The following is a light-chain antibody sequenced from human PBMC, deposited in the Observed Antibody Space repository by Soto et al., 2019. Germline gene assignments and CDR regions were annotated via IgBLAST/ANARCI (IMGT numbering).Light chain of an antibody. CDR3: NSYTNSSPVV. V-gene: IGLV2-14*01. Sequence: QSVLTQPASVSGSPGQSTTISCAGTRDDIGAYDYVSWYQQHPGNAPKLLVYEVTNRPSGVSDRFSGSKSGNTASLTISGLQAEDEADYYCNSYTNSSPVVFGGGTKVTV. J-gene: IGLJ2*01. CDR2: EVT. CDR1: RDDIGAYDY.